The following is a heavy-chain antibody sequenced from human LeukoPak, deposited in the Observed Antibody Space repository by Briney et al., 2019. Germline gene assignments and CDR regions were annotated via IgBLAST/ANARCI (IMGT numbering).Heavy chain of an antibody. CDR3: ARTDIVVVPAARPSGRAYYYYYYMDV. CDR1: GFTFSSYS. D-gene: IGHD2-2*01. Sequence: GGSLRLSCAASGFTFSSYSMNWVRQAPGKGLEWVSYISSSSSTIYYADSVKGRFTISRDNAKNSLYLQMNSLRAEDTAVYYCARTDIVVVPAARPSGRAYYYYYYMDVWGKGTTVTVSS. J-gene: IGHJ6*03. V-gene: IGHV3-48*04. CDR2: ISSSSSTI.